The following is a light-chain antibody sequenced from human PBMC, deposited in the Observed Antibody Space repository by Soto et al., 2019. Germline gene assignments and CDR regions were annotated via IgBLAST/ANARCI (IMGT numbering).Light chain of an antibody. V-gene: IGKV1-5*01. J-gene: IGKJ1*01. CDR1: QSITNR. CDR2: DAS. Sequence: DIQMTQSPSTLPASVGDRVTITCRASQSITNRLAWYQQKPGKAPKVLIYDASNLESGVPSRFSGSGFGTQFILTISSLQPDDFATYWCQHYGGMWTFGQGTKGEIK. CDR3: QHYGGMWT.